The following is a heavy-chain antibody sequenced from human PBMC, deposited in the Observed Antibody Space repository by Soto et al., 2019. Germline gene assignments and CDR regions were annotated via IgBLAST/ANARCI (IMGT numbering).Heavy chain of an antibody. CDR2: IKEDGSEK. V-gene: IGHV3-7*01. J-gene: IGHJ6*02. D-gene: IGHD3-16*01. CDR3: ASLGRHG. CDR1: GFSFSDSW. Sequence: QTGGSLRLSCAASGFSFSDSWMDWVRQAPGKGPEWVANIKEDGSEKNYVDSVKGRFTISRDNAKNSLYLQMSSLRADDTAVYYCASLGRHGWGQGTTVTVSS.